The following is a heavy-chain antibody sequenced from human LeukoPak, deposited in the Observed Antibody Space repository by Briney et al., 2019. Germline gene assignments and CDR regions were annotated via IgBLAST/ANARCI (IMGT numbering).Heavy chain of an antibody. CDR2: IWYDGSNK. CDR3: ARGAYYYGSGSFDNWFDP. V-gene: IGHV3-33*01. J-gene: IGHJ5*02. D-gene: IGHD3-10*01. Sequence: GGSLRLSCAASGFTFSSYGMHWVRQAPGKGLEWVAVIWYDGSNKYYADSVKGRFTISRDNPKNTLYLQMNSLRAEDTAVNYCARGAYYYGSGSFDNWFDPWGQGTLVTVSS. CDR1: GFTFSSYG.